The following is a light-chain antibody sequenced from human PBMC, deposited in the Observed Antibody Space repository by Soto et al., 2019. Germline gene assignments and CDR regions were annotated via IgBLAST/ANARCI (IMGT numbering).Light chain of an antibody. CDR3: SSYTSSTSDV. J-gene: IGLJ1*01. Sequence: QSALTQPASVSGSPGQSITISCIGTSSDVGGYNYVSWYQQHPGKAPKLMIYEVSNRPSGVSNRCSGSKSGNTASLTISGLQAEDEADYYCSSYTSSTSDVFGTETKLTVL. V-gene: IGLV2-14*01. CDR1: SSDVGGYNY. CDR2: EVS.